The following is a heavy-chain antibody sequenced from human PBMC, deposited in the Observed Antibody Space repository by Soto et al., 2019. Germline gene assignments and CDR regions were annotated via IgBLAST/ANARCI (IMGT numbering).Heavy chain of an antibody. CDR3: ARHRHPRGTVGATSPLDP. D-gene: IGHD1-26*01. J-gene: IGHJ5*02. CDR1: GFSVSSNY. Sequence: VGSLRLSCAISGFSVSSNYLSWVRQAPGKGLEWVSVHYSGGSTYYADSVQGRFTISRDKSNNTLYLQMRRVRAEDTAVYFCARHRHPRGTVGATSPLDPWGQGTQVTVS. V-gene: IGHV3-53*01. CDR2: HYSGGST.